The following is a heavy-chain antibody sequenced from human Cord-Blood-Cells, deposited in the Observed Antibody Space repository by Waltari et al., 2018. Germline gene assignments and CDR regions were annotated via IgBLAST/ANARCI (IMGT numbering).Heavy chain of an antibody. J-gene: IGHJ3*02. V-gene: IGHV4-31*03. CDR2: IYYSGST. CDR1: GGSISSGGYY. D-gene: IGHD5-12*01. Sequence: QVQLQESGPGLVKPSQTLSLTCTVSGGSISSGGYYWSWIRQHPGKGLEWIGYIYYSGSTYYNPSLKSRVTISVDTSKNQFSLKLSSVTAADTAVYYCARGYRRYSGYEGAFDIWGQGTMVTVSS. CDR3: ARGYRRYSGYEGAFDI.